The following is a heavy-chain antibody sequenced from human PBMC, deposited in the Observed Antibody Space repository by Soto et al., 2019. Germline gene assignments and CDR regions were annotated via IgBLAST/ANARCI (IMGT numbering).Heavy chain of an antibody. CDR2: IYHSGST. CDR3: ARHYDFRSGYYLFDP. Sequence: QVQLQESGPGLVKPSGTLSLTCAVSGGSISSSNWWSWVRQPPGKGLEWIGEIYHSGSTNYNPSLQSRITISVDKSKNQFSLRLSSVTAADTAVYYCARHYDFRSGYYLFDPWGHGTLVTVSS. J-gene: IGHJ5*02. V-gene: IGHV4-4*02. D-gene: IGHD3-3*01. CDR1: GGSISSSNW.